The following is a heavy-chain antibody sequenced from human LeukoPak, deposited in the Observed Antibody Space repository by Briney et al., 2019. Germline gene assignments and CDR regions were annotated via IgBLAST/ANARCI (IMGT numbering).Heavy chain of an antibody. CDR2: ISSSGSTI. CDR1: GFTFSAYY. Sequence: GGSLRLSCAASGFTFSAYYMSWVRQAPGKGLEWVSYISSSGSTIYYADSVKGRFTISRDNAKNLLYLQMNSLRAGDTAIYYCVRDSAFSSYSYWGQGALVTVSS. V-gene: IGHV3-11*01. D-gene: IGHD2-21*01. CDR3: VRDSAFSSYSY. J-gene: IGHJ4*02.